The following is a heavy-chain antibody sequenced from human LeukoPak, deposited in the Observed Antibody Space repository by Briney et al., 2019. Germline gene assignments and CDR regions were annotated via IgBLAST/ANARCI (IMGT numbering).Heavy chain of an antibody. CDR1: GGSFSGYY. D-gene: IGHD5-18*01. J-gene: IGHJ4*02. CDR2: INHSGST. V-gene: IGHV4-34*01. Sequence: PSETLSLTCAVYGGSFSGYYWSWIRQPPGKGLEWIGEINHSGSTNYNPSLKSRVTISVDTSKNQFSLKLSSVTAADTAVYYCARGPGYGLDYWGQGTLVTVSS. CDR3: ARGPGYGLDY.